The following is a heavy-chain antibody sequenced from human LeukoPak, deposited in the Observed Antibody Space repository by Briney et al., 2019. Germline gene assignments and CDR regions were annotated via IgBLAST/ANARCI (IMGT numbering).Heavy chain of an antibody. D-gene: IGHD3-10*01. CDR2: ISGSGDST. CDR3: ARKSASGNYPLDY. Sequence: GGSLRLSCGASGFTFSNYAMSWVRQAPGKGLEWVSAISGSGDSTYYADSVKGRFTISRDNAKNTVFLQMSSLRAEDTALYYCARKSASGNYPLDYWGQGTLVTVSS. V-gene: IGHV3-23*01. J-gene: IGHJ4*02. CDR1: GFTFSNYA.